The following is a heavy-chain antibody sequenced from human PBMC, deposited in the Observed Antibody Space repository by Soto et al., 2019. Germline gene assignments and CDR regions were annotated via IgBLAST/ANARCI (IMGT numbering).Heavy chain of an antibody. J-gene: IGHJ4*02. CDR3: ARGTYRSKTDFDY. D-gene: IGHD6-13*01. CDR1: GFTFSDYY. Sequence: SLILSCAASGFTFSDYYMTWIRQAPGSGLEWVSYISSSSGTISYANSVKGRFTISRDNAQNSLYLQMTSLRAEDTAVYYCARGTYRSKTDFDYWGQGTLVTVYS. V-gene: IGHV3-11*01. CDR2: ISSSSGTI.